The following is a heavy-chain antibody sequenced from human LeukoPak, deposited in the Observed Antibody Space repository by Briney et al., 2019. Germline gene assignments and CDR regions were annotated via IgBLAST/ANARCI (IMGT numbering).Heavy chain of an antibody. Sequence: PGGSLRLSCAASGFTFNSYAMSWVRQAPGKGLELVSSISGASDKTYYADSVKGRFTISRDNAKNTLYLQMNSLRAEDTAVYYCARGLTIFGVVNDAFDIWGQGTMVTVSS. V-gene: IGHV3-23*01. CDR3: ARGLTIFGVVNDAFDI. CDR1: GFTFNSYA. CDR2: ISGASDKT. J-gene: IGHJ3*02. D-gene: IGHD3-3*01.